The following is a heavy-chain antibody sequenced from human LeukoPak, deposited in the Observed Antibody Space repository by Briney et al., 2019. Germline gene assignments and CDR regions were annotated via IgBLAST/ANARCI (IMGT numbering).Heavy chain of an antibody. V-gene: IGHV3-74*01. CDR3: ARSGSYSGYYYYYMDV. J-gene: IGHJ6*03. CDR1: GFTFSSYW. D-gene: IGHD1-26*01. Sequence: GGSLRLSCAASGFTFSSYWMHWVRQAPGKGLVWVSRINSDGSSTSYADSVKGRFTISRDNAKNSLYLQMNSLRAEDTALYHCARSGSYSGYYYYYMDVWGKGTTVTISS. CDR2: INSDGSST.